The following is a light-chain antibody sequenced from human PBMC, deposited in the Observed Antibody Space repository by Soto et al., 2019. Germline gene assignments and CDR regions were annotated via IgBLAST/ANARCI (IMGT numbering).Light chain of an antibody. CDR3: QQYGSSPWT. V-gene: IGKV3-20*01. CDR1: QSVSSSC. Sequence: EIVLTQSPGTLSLSPEERATLSCRASQSVSSSCLAWYQQKPGQAPRLLIYGASSRATGIPDRFSGSGSGTDFTLTISRLEPEDFAVYYCQQYGSSPWTFGQGTKVEIK. J-gene: IGKJ1*01. CDR2: GAS.